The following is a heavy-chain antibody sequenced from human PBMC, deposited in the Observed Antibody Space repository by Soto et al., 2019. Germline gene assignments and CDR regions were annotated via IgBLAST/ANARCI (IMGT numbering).Heavy chain of an antibody. CDR1: GYTFTSYA. V-gene: IGHV1-18*01. CDR3: ARVDWGNGYWYFDL. Sequence: QVQLVQSGAEVKKPGASVKVSCKASGYTFTSYAISWVRQAPGQGLEWMGGISGNTGDTRYAQKLQGRVTMTTDTSTSTVYMELRRLRSDDTAVYYCARVDWGNGYWYFDLWGRGTLVTVSS. J-gene: IGHJ2*01. D-gene: IGHD3-9*01. CDR2: ISGNTGDT.